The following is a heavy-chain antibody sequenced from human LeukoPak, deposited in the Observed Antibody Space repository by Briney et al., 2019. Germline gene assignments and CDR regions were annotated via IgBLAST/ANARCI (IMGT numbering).Heavy chain of an antibody. Sequence: PSETLSLTCAVSGGSISSGSYYWSWIRQPAGKGLEWIGRIYTSGSTNYNPSLKSRVTISVDTSKNQFSLKLSSVTAADTAVYYCARGSEMATDYWGQGTLVTVSS. D-gene: IGHD5-24*01. V-gene: IGHV4-61*02. CDR3: ARGSEMATDY. J-gene: IGHJ4*02. CDR1: GGSISSGSYY. CDR2: IYTSGST.